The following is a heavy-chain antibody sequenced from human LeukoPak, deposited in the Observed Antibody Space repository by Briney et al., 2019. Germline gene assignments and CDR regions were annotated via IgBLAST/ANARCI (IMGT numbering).Heavy chain of an antibody. CDR3: ARRFVNCSSTSCYLYYFDY. V-gene: IGHV3-64*01. J-gene: IGHJ4*02. CDR1: GFTFSSYA. Sequence: GGSLRLSCAASGFTFSSYAMHWVRQAPGKGLEYVSAISSNGGSTYYANSVKGRFTISRDNSKNTLYLQMGSLRAEDTAVYYCARRFVNCSSTSCYLYYFDYWGQGTLVTVSS. CDR2: ISSNGGST. D-gene: IGHD2-2*01.